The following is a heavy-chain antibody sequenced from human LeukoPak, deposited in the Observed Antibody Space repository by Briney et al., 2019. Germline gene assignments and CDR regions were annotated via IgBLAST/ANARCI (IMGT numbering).Heavy chain of an antibody. V-gene: IGHV3-48*03. CDR3: ARDNYYDSSGYPVNAFDI. CDR2: ISSSGSTI. Sequence: GGSLRLSCEASGFTFSSYEMNWVRQAPGKGLEWVSYISSSGSTIYYADSVKGRFTISRDNAKNSLYLQMNSLRAEDTAVYYCARDNYYDSSGYPVNAFDIWGQGTMVTVSS. D-gene: IGHD3-22*01. J-gene: IGHJ3*02. CDR1: GFTFSSYE.